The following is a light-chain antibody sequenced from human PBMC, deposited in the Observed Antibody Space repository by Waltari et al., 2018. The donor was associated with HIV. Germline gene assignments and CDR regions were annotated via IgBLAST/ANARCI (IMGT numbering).Light chain of an antibody. CDR2: SNN. J-gene: IGLJ1*01. Sequence: QSVLPHPPSASGTPGQRVTTTCSGRRSNIGSNTVNWYQQLQGTSPKLLIYSNNQRPSGVPDRFSGSKSGTSASLAISGLQSEDEADYYCAAWDDSLNGHGVFGTGTKVTVL. CDR3: AAWDDSLNGHGV. V-gene: IGLV1-44*01. CDR1: RSNIGSNT.